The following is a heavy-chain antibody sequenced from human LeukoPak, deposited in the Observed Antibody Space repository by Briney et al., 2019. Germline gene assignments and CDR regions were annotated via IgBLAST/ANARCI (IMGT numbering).Heavy chain of an antibody. V-gene: IGHV4-4*02. J-gene: IGHJ4*02. D-gene: IGHD3-10*01. Sequence: PSGTLCLTCAVSGGSISSRNWWNWVRQPPGKGLEWVGEIYHSGSTNYNPSLKSRVTISVDKSKNQFSLKLSSVTAAETAVYYCASHYYGSGFDWGEGTLVTVSS. CDR3: ASHYYGSGFD. CDR2: IYHSGST. CDR1: GGSISSRNW.